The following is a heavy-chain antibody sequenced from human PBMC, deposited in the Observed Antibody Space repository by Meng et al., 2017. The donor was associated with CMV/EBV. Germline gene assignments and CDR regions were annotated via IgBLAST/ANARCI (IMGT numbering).Heavy chain of an antibody. CDR2: IKQDGSEK. J-gene: IGHJ4*02. V-gene: IGHV3-7*01. D-gene: IGHD2-15*01. CDR1: GFTFINYW. CDR3: ARICVTGSACYHFDY. Sequence: GESLKISCAASGFTFINYWMSWVRQAPGKVLEWVANIKQDGSEKHYVDSVKGRFTISRDNAKNSVFLQMNSLRVEDTAVYYCARICVTGSACYHFDYWGQGTLVTVSS.